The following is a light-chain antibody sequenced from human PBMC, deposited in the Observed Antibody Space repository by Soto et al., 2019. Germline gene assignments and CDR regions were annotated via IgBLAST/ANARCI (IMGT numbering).Light chain of an antibody. CDR2: GAS. Sequence: EIVMTQSPATLSVSPGERATLSCRASQSVSSNLAWYQQKPGQAPRLLIYGASTRATGIPARFSGSGSGTEFTLTISSLQSEDFAFYYCQQNNNWAWTFGQGTKVEIK. V-gene: IGKV3-15*01. CDR1: QSVSSN. J-gene: IGKJ1*01. CDR3: QQNNNWAWT.